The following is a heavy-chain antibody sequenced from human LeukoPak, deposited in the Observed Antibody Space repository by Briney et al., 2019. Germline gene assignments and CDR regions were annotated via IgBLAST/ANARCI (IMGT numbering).Heavy chain of an antibody. V-gene: IGHV3-21*01. Sequence: GGSLRLSCAASGFTFSSYSMNWVRQAPGKGLEWVSSISSSSSYIYYADSVKGRFTISRDNAKNSLYLQMNSLRAEDTAVYYCARVAAHYYFDYWGQGTLVTVSS. D-gene: IGHD6-19*01. CDR2: ISSSSSYI. CDR3: ARVAAHYYFDY. CDR1: GFTFSSYS. J-gene: IGHJ4*02.